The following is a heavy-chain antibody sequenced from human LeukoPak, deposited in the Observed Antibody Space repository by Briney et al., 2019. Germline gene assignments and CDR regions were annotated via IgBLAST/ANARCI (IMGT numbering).Heavy chain of an antibody. J-gene: IGHJ6*03. Sequence: GSLRLSCAASAITFSTYAMSWVRQAPGKGLECVSVISGGAGSTYYADSVKGRFTISRDNSKNTLYLQMNSPRAEDTAVYYCAKDKYNFWSGSNYYYMDVWGKGTTVTVSS. CDR1: AITFSTYA. D-gene: IGHD3-3*01. CDR2: ISGGAGST. V-gene: IGHV3-23*01. CDR3: AKDKYNFWSGSNYYYMDV.